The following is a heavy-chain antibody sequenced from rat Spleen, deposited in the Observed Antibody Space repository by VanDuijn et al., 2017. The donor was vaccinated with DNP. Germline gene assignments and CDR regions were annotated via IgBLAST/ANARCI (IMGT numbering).Heavy chain of an antibody. V-gene: IGHV5-20*01. D-gene: IGHD5-1*01. Sequence: EVQLVESGGGLVQPGRSMKLSCAASGFTFSNYDMAWVRQAPTKGLEWVASISYDGSSTYYRDSVKGRFTISRDNAKSTLYLQMDSLRSEDTATYYCTTDGKGWGQGVMVTVSS. CDR2: ISYDGSST. CDR3: TTDGKG. CDR1: GFTFSNYD. J-gene: IGHJ2*01.